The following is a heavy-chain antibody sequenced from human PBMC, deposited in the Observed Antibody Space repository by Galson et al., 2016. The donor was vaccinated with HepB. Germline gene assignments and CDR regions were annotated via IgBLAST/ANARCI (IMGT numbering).Heavy chain of an antibody. CDR2: VYWDDDK. D-gene: IGHD2-21*01. CDR1: GFSLNTRGVG. V-gene: IGHV2-5*02. Sequence: PALVKPTQTLTLTCTFSGFSLNTRGVGVGWIRQAPQKAPEWLALVYWDDDKRYSPSLRDRLTITKDTSKNQVVLTMTNMDPVDTATYYFTQARCGGDGLSNYPSHYYYDLEVWGQGTTVTVSS. J-gene: IGHJ6*02. CDR3: TQARCGGDGLSNYPSHYYYDLEV.